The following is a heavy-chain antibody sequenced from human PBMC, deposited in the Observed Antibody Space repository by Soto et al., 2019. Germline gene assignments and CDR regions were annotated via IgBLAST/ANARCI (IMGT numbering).Heavy chain of an antibody. CDR1: GGSISSSSYY. CDR3: ARPRTVTYYYDSSGPGYFDY. CDR2: IYYSGST. Sequence: PSETLSLTCTVSGGSISSSSYYWGWIRQPPGKGLEWIGSIYYSGSTYYNPSLKSRVTISVDTSKNQFSLKLSSVTAADTAVYYCARPRTVTYYYDSSGPGYFDYWGQG. J-gene: IGHJ4*02. D-gene: IGHD3-22*01. V-gene: IGHV4-39*01.